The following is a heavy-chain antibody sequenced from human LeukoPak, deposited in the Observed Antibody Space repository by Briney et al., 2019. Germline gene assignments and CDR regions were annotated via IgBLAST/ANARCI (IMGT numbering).Heavy chain of an antibody. CDR2: ISYDGSNK. V-gene: IGHV3-30-3*01. CDR1: GFTFSSYA. Sequence: GGSLRLSCAASGFTFSSYAMHWVCQAPGKGLEWVAVISYDGSNKYYADSVKGRFTISRDNSKNTLYLQMNSLRAEDTAVYYCARVPRPYCSSTSCYGMDVWGQGTTVTVSS. D-gene: IGHD2-2*01. CDR3: ARVPRPYCSSTSCYGMDV. J-gene: IGHJ6*02.